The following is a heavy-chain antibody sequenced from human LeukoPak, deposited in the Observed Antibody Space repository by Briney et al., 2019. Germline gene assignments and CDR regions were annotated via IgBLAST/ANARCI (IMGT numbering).Heavy chain of an antibody. CDR3: AKDSDPSIRGITVDY. D-gene: IGHD3-16*01. J-gene: IGHJ4*02. V-gene: IGHV3-9*01. CDR1: GFTFDDYA. Sequence: PGGSLRLSCAISGFTFDDYAMYWVRQAPGKGLEWVSAINWSGERIAYADSVKGRFTISRDNAKNSVFMQMNSLKPEDTAFYYCAKDSDPSIRGITVDYWGQGTLVTVCS. CDR2: INWSGERI.